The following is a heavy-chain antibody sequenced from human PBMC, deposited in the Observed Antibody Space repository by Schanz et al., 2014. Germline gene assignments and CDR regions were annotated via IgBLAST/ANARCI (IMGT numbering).Heavy chain of an antibody. Sequence: QVQLVQSGAEVKKPGASVKVSCKASGYTFTSYGISWVRQAPGQGLEWMGWISPYNGNTTYSQKVRDRVIFTTDTSANTAYMELRSLRSDDTAHYYCVRVRYCSGGRCYQDNWFDPWGQGTLVIVSS. CDR1: GYTFTSYG. CDR3: VRVRYCSGGRCYQDNWFDP. V-gene: IGHV1-18*01. D-gene: IGHD2-15*01. CDR2: ISPYNGNT. J-gene: IGHJ5*02.